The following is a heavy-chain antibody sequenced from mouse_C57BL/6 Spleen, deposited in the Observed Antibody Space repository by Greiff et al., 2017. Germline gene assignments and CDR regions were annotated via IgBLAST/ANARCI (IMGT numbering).Heavy chain of an antibody. J-gene: IGHJ1*03. Sequence: QVQLQQSGPGLVQPSQSLSITCTVSGFSLTSYGVHWVRQSPGKGLEWLGVIWSGGSTDYNAAFISRLSISKDNSKSQVFFKMNSLQADDTAIYYCARNHYGNWYFDVWGTGTTVTVSS. D-gene: IGHD2-1*01. CDR1: GFSLTSYG. V-gene: IGHV2-2*01. CDR3: ARNHYGNWYFDV. CDR2: IWSGGST.